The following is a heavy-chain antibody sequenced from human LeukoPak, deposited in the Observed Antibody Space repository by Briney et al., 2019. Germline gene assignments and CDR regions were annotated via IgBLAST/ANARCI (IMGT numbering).Heavy chain of an antibody. CDR1: GGSFSGNY. V-gene: IGHV4-34*01. Sequence: SETLSLTCTIYGGSFSGNYWTWIRQPPGKGLEWIGEINDSASTSYNPSLKSRVTISGDASTNQFSLKLSSVTAADTAVYYCARLPFTYHYEVGSYRYFDYWGQGTQVTVSS. CDR2: INDSAST. J-gene: IGHJ4*02. CDR3: ARLPFTYHYEVGSYRYFDY. D-gene: IGHD3-10*01.